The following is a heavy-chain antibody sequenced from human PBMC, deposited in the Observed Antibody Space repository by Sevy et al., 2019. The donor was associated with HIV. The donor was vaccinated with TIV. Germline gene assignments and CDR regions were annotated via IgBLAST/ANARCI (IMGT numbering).Heavy chain of an antibody. Sequence: SETLSLTCTVSGGSISSSSYYWDWIRQPPGKGLEWIGYISYTGNTYYNPSLKSPVTISVDTSNNQFSLKLTSVTAADTAAYYCARDATEYTSSSVLFDLWGQGTLVTVSS. D-gene: IGHD6-6*01. V-gene: IGHV4-30-4*01. J-gene: IGHJ5*02. CDR3: ARDATEYTSSSVLFDL. CDR2: ISYTGNT. CDR1: GGSISSSSYY.